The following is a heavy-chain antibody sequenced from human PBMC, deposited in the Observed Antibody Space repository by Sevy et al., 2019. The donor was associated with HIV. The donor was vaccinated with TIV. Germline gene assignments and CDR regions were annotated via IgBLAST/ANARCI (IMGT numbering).Heavy chain of an antibody. D-gene: IGHD3-10*01. Sequence: ASVKVSCKASGYTFTGYYIHWVRQAPGQGLEWMGWINPSSGGTNYGQKFLGRVTMTRDTSISTAYMVLNRLGSDDTAMHYCTRSVYGSGTYLKDYWGQGSLVTVSS. CDR2: INPSSGGT. V-gene: IGHV1-2*02. CDR1: GYTFTGYY. CDR3: TRSVYGSGTYLKDY. J-gene: IGHJ4*02.